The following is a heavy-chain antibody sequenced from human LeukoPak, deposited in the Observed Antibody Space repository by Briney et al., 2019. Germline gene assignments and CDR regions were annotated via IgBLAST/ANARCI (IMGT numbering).Heavy chain of an antibody. D-gene: IGHD2-2*02. Sequence: ASVKVSCKASGYTFTGYYMHWVRQAPGQGLEWMGWINPNSGGTNYAQKFQGRVTMTRDTSISTAYMELSRLRSDDTAVYYCARDSPGYCSSTSCYSDSSGWLGGWGQGTLVTVSS. CDR3: ARDSPGYCSSTSCYSDSSGWLGG. V-gene: IGHV1-2*02. J-gene: IGHJ4*02. CDR2: INPNSGGT. CDR1: GYTFTGYY.